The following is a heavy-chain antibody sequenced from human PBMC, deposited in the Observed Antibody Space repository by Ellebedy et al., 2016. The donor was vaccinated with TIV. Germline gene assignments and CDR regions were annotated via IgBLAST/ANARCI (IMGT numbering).Heavy chain of an antibody. D-gene: IGHD6-19*01. CDR1: GYTLTELS. Sequence: ASVKVSCKVSGYTLTELSMHWVRQAPGQWLEWMGIINPSGGSTRYAQKFQGRVTMTRDTSTSTVYMELSSLRSEDTAVYYCARGYSSDWYYFDYWGQGTLVTVSS. J-gene: IGHJ4*02. V-gene: IGHV1-46*01. CDR2: INPSGGST. CDR3: ARGYSSDWYYFDY.